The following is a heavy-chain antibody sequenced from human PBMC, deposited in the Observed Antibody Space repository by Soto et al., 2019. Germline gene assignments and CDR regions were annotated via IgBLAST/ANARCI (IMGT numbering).Heavy chain of an antibody. D-gene: IGHD4-4*01. V-gene: IGHV3-23*01. CDR1: GFPFSSYV. Sequence: EVQLLESGGSLVQRGGSRRLSCAASGFPFSSYVLSWVRQAPGKGLEWVSGLSGGGSNTFYADSVKGRFNISRDKSKNTLLLQMKSLGAEDTAVYYCAKDSNKYSSSLRGRYLDYWGQGIGVTVSS. CDR2: LSGGGSNT. CDR3: AKDSNKYSSSLRGRYLDY. J-gene: IGHJ4*02.